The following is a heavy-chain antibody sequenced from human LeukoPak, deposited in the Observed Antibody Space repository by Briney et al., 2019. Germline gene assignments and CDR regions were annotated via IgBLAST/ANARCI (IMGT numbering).Heavy chain of an antibody. CDR2: INHNGNVN. D-gene: IGHD3-10*01. J-gene: IGHJ4*02. V-gene: IGHV3-7*03. CDR3: ASLATMDRGQRNS. Sequence: VQPGGSLRLSCAASGFTFSSYWMNWARQAPGKGLEWVASINHNGNVNYYVDSVKGRFTISRDNAKNSLYLQMSNLRAEDTAVYFCASLATMDRGQRNSWGQGTLVTVSS. CDR1: GFTFSSYW.